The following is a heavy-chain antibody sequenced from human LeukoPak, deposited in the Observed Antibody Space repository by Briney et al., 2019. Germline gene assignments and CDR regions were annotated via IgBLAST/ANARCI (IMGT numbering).Heavy chain of an antibody. D-gene: IGHD4-23*01. CDR1: GFTVSSNY. V-gene: IGHV3-53*01. CDR3: ARDPYGGNSLESAS. Sequence: GGSLRLSCAASGFTVSSNYMSWVRQAPGKGLEWVSVIYSGGSTYYADSVKGRFTISRDNSKNTLYLQMNSLRAEDTAVYYCARDPYGGNSLESASWGQGTLVTVSS. CDR2: IYSGGST. J-gene: IGHJ4*02.